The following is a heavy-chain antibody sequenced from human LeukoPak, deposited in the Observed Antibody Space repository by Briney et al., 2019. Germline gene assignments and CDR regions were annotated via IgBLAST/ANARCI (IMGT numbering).Heavy chain of an antibody. CDR1: GYSFTSYW. Sequence: GESLKISCKGSGYSFTSYWIGWVRQMPGKGLEWMGIIYPGDSDTTYSPAFQGQVTISADKSISTASLQWSSLKASDTAMYYCVRLRRAVAGLMRGVGHFDYWGQGTLVTVSS. J-gene: IGHJ4*02. D-gene: IGHD6-19*01. CDR3: VRLRRAVAGLMRGVGHFDY. CDR2: IYPGDSDT. V-gene: IGHV5-51*01.